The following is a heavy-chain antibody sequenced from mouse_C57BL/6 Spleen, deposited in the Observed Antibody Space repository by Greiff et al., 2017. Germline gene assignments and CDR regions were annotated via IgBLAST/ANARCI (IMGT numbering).Heavy chain of an antibody. V-gene: IGHV1-78*01. CDR1: GYTFTDHT. J-gene: IGHJ4*01. Sequence: VQLQQSDAELVKPGASVKISCKVSGYTFTDHTIHWMKQRPEQGLEWIGYIYPRDGSTKYNEKFKGKATLTADKSSSTAYMQLNSLTSEDSAVYFCAGLPTVVATGDAMDYWGQGTSVTVSS. D-gene: IGHD1-1*01. CDR3: AGLPTVVATGDAMDY. CDR2: IYPRDGST.